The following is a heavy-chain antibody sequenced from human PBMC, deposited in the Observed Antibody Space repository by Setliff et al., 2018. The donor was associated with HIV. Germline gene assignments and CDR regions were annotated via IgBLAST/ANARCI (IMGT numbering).Heavy chain of an antibody. CDR1: GGSFSDYY. V-gene: IGHV4-34*01. J-gene: IGHJ4*02. CDR3: ARGPRVSAAVVETPSAY. Sequence: ASETLSLTCAVYGGSFSDYYWGWIRQPPGKGLEWIGEINQSGYTKYTPSLKSRVTISVDTSKNRFSLELSSVTAADTALYYCARGPRVSAAVVETPSAYWGQGTRVTVSS. D-gene: IGHD6-19*01. CDR2: INQSGYT.